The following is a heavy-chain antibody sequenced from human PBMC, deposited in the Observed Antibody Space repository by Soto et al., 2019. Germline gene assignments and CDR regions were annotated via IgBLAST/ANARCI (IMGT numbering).Heavy chain of an antibody. CDR2: ISSSSSYT. V-gene: IGHV3-11*05. Sequence: QVQLVESGGGLVKPGGSLRLSCAASGFTFSDYYMSWIRQAPGKGLEWVSYISSSSSYTNYADSVKGRFTISRDNAKNSLYLQMNSLRAEDTAVYYCAVDMRDIVATTGGLWGQGTTVTVSS. J-gene: IGHJ6*02. D-gene: IGHD5-12*01. CDR1: GFTFSDYY. CDR3: AVDMRDIVATTGGL.